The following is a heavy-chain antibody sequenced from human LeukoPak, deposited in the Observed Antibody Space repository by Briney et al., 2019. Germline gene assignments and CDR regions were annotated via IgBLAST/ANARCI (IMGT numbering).Heavy chain of an antibody. CDR1: GFTFSSYA. CDR3: AKGGGASYYTTHHS. CDR2: ISGSGDTT. Sequence: GGSLRLSCAASGFTFSSYAMSWVRQALGEGLDWVSTISGSGDTTYYADSVRGRFTTSRDNFKNTLYLQMNSPRAEDTAVYYWAKGGGASYYTTHHSWGQRTLVTVSS. D-gene: IGHD2-2*02. V-gene: IGHV3-23*01. J-gene: IGHJ4*02.